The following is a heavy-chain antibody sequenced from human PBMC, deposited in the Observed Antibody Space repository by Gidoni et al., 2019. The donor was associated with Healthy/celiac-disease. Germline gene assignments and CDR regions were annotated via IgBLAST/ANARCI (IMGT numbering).Heavy chain of an antibody. CDR3: AREGLEQNLDY. CDR1: GFTFSSYA. V-gene: IGHV3-30*01. Sequence: QVQLVESGGGVVQPGRSLRLSCAASGFTFSSYAMHWVRQAPGKGLEWVAVISYDGSNKYYADSVKGRFTISRDNSKNTLYLQMNSLRAEDTAVYYCAREGLEQNLDYWGQGTLVTVSS. J-gene: IGHJ4*02. D-gene: IGHD1-1*01. CDR2: ISYDGSNK.